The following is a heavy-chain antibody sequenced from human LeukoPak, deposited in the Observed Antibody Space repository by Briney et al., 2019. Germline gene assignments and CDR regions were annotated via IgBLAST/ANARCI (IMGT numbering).Heavy chain of an antibody. J-gene: IGHJ3*02. CDR2: IKQDGSEK. D-gene: IGHD3-9*01. V-gene: IGHV3-7*01. CDR1: GFTFSSYW. Sequence: PWGSLRLSCAASGFTFSSYWMSWVRQAPGKGLEWVANIKQDGSEKYYVDSVKSRFTISRDNAKNSLYLQMNSLRAEDTAVYYCARDFQADYDILTGLDAFDIWGQGTMVTVSS. CDR3: ARDFQADYDILTGLDAFDI.